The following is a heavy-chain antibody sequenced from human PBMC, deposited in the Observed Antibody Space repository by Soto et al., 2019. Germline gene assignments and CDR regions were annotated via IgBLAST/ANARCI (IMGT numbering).Heavy chain of an antibody. V-gene: IGHV1-69*01. D-gene: IGHD3-10*01. CDR2: IIPIFGTA. Sequence: QVQLVQSGAEVKKPGSSVKVSCKASGGTFSSYAISWVRQAPGQGLEWMGGIIPIFGTANYAQKFQGRVTITADESTSTAYMELSSLRSADTAVYYCARGRAHHDGSGPTPDYWGQGTLVTVSS. J-gene: IGHJ4*02. CDR3: ARGRAHHDGSGPTPDY. CDR1: GGTFSSYA.